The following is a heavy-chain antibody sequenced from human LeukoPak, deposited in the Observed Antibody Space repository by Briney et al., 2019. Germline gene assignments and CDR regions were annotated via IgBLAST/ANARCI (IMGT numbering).Heavy chain of an antibody. J-gene: IGHJ4*02. CDR2: IYYSGST. V-gene: IGHV4-39*07. CDR3: AKDLTTMIVVVRWDY. Sequence: PSETLSLTCTVSGGSISSSSYYWGWIRQPPGKGLEWIGSIYYSGSTYYNPSLKSRVTISVDTSKNQFSLKLSSVTAEDTAVYYCAKDLTTMIVVVRWDYWGQGTLVTVSS. D-gene: IGHD3-22*01. CDR1: GGSISSSSYY.